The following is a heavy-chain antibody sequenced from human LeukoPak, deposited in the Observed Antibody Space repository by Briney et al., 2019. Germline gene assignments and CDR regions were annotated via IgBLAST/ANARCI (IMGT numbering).Heavy chain of an antibody. CDR2: IYYSGST. D-gene: IGHD3-10*01. V-gene: IGHV4-59*01. J-gene: IGHJ5*02. CDR1: GGSISSYY. Sequence: SETLSLTCTVSGGSISSYYWSWLRQPPGKGLEWIGYIYYSGSTNYNPSLKSRVTISVDTSKNQFSLKLSSVTAADTAVYYCARFGDRYYGSGSYPNWFDPWGQGTLVTVSS. CDR3: ARFGDRYYGSGSYPNWFDP.